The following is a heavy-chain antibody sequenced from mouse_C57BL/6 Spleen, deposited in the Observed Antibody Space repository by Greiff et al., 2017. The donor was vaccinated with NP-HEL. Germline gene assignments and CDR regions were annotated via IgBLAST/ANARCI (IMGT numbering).Heavy chain of an antibody. Sequence: QVQLQQSGPELVKPRASVKISCKASGYAFSSSWMNWVKQRPGKGLEWIGRIYPGDGDTNYNGKFKGKATLTADKSSSTAYMQLSSLTSEDSAVYFCARRTTVVDYWGKGTTLTVSS. CDR2: IYPGDGDT. V-gene: IGHV1-82*01. CDR1: GYAFSSSW. D-gene: IGHD1-1*01. J-gene: IGHJ2*01. CDR3: ARRTTVVDY.